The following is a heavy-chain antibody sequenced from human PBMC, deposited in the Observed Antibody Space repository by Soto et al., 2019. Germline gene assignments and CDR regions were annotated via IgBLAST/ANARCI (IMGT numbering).Heavy chain of an antibody. CDR2: ISNDGSDK. D-gene: IGHD6-19*01. V-gene: IGHV3-30*18. J-gene: IGHJ3*01. CDR3: AKDQGIAVSHGID. CDR1: GFTFNNYV. Sequence: QVQLVESGGGVVQPGTSLRLSCAASGFTFNNYVMHWVRQAPGTGLEWVAAISNDGSDKYYADSVKGRLTISRDNSKNTLYLQMDSLRAEDTAVYYCAKDQGIAVSHGIDWGQGTMVTVSS.